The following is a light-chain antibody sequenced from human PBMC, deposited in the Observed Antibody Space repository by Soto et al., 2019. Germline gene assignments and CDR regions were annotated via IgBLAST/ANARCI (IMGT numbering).Light chain of an antibody. CDR2: DAS. V-gene: IGKV1-5*01. CDR3: QQYNSYYT. Sequence: DIQMTQSPSTLSASLGDRVTITCRASQNINSWLAWYQQKPGKAPKLLNYDASSLERGVPSRFRGSGSGTEFTLPISSLQPDDFATYYCQQYNSYYTFGQGTKLEIK. CDR1: QNINSW. J-gene: IGKJ2*01.